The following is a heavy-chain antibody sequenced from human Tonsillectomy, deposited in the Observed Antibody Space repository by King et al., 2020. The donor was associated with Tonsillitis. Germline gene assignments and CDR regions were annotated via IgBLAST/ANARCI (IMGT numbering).Heavy chain of an antibody. CDR3: ARVGVAAAGSGSYYRSSWFDP. CDR1: GFSFNNYY. Sequence: VQLVESGGGLVNPGGSLRLSCAASGFSFNNYYMTLIRQAPGKGLEWVSYIRSSSSYIKYADAVKGRFTISRDNARKTLIRQMNSLRAEDTAVDYCARVGVAAAGSGSYYRSSWFDPWGQGTLVTVSS. CDR2: IRSSSSYI. J-gene: IGHJ5*02. D-gene: IGHD6-13*01. V-gene: IGHV3-11*05.